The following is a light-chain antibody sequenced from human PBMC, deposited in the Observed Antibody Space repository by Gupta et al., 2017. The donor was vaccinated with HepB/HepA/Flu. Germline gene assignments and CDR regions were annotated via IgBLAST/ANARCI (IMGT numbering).Light chain of an antibody. V-gene: IGLV1-51*01. Sequence: QSVLTQPPSVSAAPGQTVTISCSGSSSNIGSNYVSWYQQLPGTAPKLLIYDDNKRPSGIPDRFSGSKSGTSATLAITGLQTGDEADYYCGTWDGSLSAGVFGGGTKLTVL. CDR2: DDN. J-gene: IGLJ3*02. CDR3: GTWDGSLSAGV. CDR1: SSNIGSNY.